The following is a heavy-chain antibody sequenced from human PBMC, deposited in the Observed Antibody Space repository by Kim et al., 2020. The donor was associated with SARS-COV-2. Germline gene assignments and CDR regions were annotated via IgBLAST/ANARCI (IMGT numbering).Heavy chain of an antibody. Sequence: GGSLRLSCAASGFTFSGSAMHWVRQASGKGLEWVGRIRSEANSYATAYAASVKGRFAISRDDSKNTAYMQMNSLKTEDTAVYDCTRGKDGDYAGGDGPWGQGTLGTVSS. CDR2: IRSEANSYAT. CDR1: GFTFSGSA. CDR3: TRGKDGDYAGGDGP. V-gene: IGHV3-73*01. J-gene: IGHJ5*02. D-gene: IGHD4-17*01.